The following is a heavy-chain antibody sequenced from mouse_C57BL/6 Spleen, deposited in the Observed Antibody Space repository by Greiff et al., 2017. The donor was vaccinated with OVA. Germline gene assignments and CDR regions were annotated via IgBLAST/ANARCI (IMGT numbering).Heavy chain of an antibody. CDR3: TRWEMEFNTTVVATDFDV. J-gene: IGHJ1*03. D-gene: IGHD1-1*01. CDR2: IDPETGGT. V-gene: IGHV1-15*01. CDR1: GYTFTDYE. Sequence: VKLQESGAELVRPGASVTLSCKASGYTFTDYEMHWVKQTPVHGLEWIGAIDPETGGTAYNQKFKGKAILTADKYSSTAYMEHRSLTSEDSAVYYCTRWEMEFNTTVVATDFDVWGTGTTVTVSS.